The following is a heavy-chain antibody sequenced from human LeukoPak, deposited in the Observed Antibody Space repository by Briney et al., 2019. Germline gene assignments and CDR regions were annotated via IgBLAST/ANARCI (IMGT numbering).Heavy chain of an antibody. J-gene: IGHJ5*02. Sequence: ASVKVSCKASGYTFTSYYMDWVRQAPGQGLEWMGIINPSGGSTSYAQKFQGRVTMTRDTSTSTVYMELSSLRSEDTAVYYCAREGCSGGSCYRNWFDPWGQGTLVTVSS. CDR1: GYTFTSYY. V-gene: IGHV1-46*01. CDR2: INPSGGST. D-gene: IGHD2-15*01. CDR3: AREGCSGGSCYRNWFDP.